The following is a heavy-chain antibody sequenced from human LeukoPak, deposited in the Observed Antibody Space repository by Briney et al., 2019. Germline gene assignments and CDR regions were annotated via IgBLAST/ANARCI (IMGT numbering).Heavy chain of an antibody. Sequence: PGGSLRLSCAASGFTFSSSGMHWVPQAPGKGLEWVAFVSYDGSNRYYADSVKGRFTISRDNSKNTLYLQMNSLRAEDTAVYYCEKETRGSYSDYWGQGTLVTVSS. CDR2: VSYDGSNR. J-gene: IGHJ4*02. CDR1: GFTFSSSG. D-gene: IGHD5-12*01. V-gene: IGHV3-30*02. CDR3: EKETRGSYSDY.